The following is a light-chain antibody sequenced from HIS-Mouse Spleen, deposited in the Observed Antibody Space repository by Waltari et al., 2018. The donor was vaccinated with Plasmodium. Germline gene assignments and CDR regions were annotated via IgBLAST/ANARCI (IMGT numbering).Light chain of an antibody. J-gene: IGLJ3*02. CDR3: CSYAGSYTWV. CDR1: SSDVGGYNY. Sequence: QSALTQPRSVSGSPGQSVTISCTGTSSDVGGYNYVSWYQQQPVKAPKLMIYDVSKRPAGVPDRFSGSKSGNTASLTISGLQAEDEADYYCCSYAGSYTWVFGGGTKLTVL. CDR2: DVS. V-gene: IGLV2-11*01.